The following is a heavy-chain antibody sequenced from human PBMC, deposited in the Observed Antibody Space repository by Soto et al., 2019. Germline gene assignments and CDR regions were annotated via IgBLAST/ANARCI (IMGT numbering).Heavy chain of an antibody. CDR1: GFTFSSYG. Sequence: GGSLRLSCAASGFTFSSYGMHWVRQAPGKGLEWVAVIWYDGSNKYYADSVKGRFTISRDNSKNTLYLQMNSLRAEDTAVYYCARDQGYCSSTSCYTGHLDYWGQGTLVTVSS. D-gene: IGHD2-2*02. J-gene: IGHJ4*02. V-gene: IGHV3-33*01. CDR2: IWYDGSNK. CDR3: ARDQGYCSSTSCYTGHLDY.